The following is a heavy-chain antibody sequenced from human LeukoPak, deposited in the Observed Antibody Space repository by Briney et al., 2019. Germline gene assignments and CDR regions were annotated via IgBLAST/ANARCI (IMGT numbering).Heavy chain of an antibody. CDR3: ARDQYYDILTGSQGY. CDR1: GYTFTGYY. Sequence: ASVKVSCKASGYTFTGYYIHWVRQAPGQGLEWMGWINPNSGGTNYAQKFQGRVTMTRDTSISTAYMELSRLRSDDTAVYYCARDQYYDILTGSQGYWGQGTLVTVSS. D-gene: IGHD3-9*01. J-gene: IGHJ4*02. CDR2: INPNSGGT. V-gene: IGHV1-2*02.